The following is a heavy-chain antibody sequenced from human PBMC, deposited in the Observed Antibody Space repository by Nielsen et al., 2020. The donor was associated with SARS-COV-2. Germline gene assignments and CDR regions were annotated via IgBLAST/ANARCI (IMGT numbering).Heavy chain of an antibody. CDR2: INHSGST. D-gene: IGHD3-10*01. V-gene: IGHV4-34*01. J-gene: IGHJ6*02. Sequence: WIRQPPGKGLEWIGEINHSGSTNYNPSLKSRVTTSVDTSKNQFSLKLSSVTAADTAVYYCARDIKRVARKVLRGVNGMDVWGQGTTVTVSS. CDR3: ARDIKRVARKVLRGVNGMDV.